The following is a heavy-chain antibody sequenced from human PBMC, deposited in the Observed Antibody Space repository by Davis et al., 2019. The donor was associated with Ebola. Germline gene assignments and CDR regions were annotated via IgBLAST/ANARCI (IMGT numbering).Heavy chain of an antibody. V-gene: IGHV3-30-3*01. CDR1: GFTFSSYA. J-gene: IGHJ3*02. CDR3: ARVGVRRPI. Sequence: GESLKISCAASGFTFSSYAMHWVRQAPGKGLEWVAVISYDGSNKYYADSVKGRFTISRDNSKNTLYLQMNSLRAEDTAVYYCARVGVRRPIWGQGTMVTVSS. CDR2: ISYDGSNK. D-gene: IGHD3-16*01.